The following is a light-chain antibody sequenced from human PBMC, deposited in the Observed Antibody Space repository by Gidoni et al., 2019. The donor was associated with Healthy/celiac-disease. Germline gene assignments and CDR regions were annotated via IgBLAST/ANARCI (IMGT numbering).Light chain of an antibody. J-gene: IGKJ3*01. CDR2: AAS. CDR1: QSISSY. CDR3: QQSYRTLFT. Sequence: DIQMTQSPSSLSASVGDRVTITCRASQSISSYLNWYQQKPGKAPKLLIYAASSLQSGVPSRFRGRGSGTEFTLTISSLQPEDFATYYCQQSYRTLFTFGPGTKVDIK. V-gene: IGKV1-39*01.